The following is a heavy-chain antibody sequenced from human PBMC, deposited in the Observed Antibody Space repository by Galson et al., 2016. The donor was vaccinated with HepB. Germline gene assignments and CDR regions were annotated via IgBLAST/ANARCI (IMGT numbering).Heavy chain of an antibody. J-gene: IGHJ4*02. V-gene: IGHV3-53*01. CDR2: LYGGGGT. CDR1: GFRVSAHH. Sequence: SLRLSCAVSGFRVSAHHVGWFRQAPGKGLECVSVLYGGGGTYHTDSVKGRFSVSRDNSKNIVYLQMNSPRADDTAVYYCVGYGGNSVWGQGTLVTVSS. D-gene: IGHD4-23*01. CDR3: VGYGGNSV.